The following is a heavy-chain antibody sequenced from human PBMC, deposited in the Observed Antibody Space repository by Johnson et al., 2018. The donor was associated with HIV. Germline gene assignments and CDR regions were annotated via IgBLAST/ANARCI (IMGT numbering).Heavy chain of an antibody. V-gene: IGHV3-7*01. Sequence: VQLVEFGGGVVQPGRSLRLSCAASGFTFSSYAMHWVRQAPGKGLEWVANIKQDGSEKNYVDSVKGRFTLSRDNAKNSLYLQMNSLRAEDTAVYYCARHTGYDAFDIWRQGTMVTVSS. D-gene: IGHD2-21*01. CDR2: IKQDGSEK. CDR1: GFTFSSYA. J-gene: IGHJ3*02. CDR3: ARHTGYDAFDI.